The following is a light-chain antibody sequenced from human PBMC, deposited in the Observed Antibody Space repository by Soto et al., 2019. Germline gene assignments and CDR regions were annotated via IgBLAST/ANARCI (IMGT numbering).Light chain of an antibody. CDR1: QSVSSY. V-gene: IGKV3-11*01. CDR3: HQRSNWPPWT. Sequence: EIVLTQSPATLSLSPGERATLSCRASQSVSSYFAWYQQKPGQAPSLLIYDASTRATGIPARFSGSGSGTDVTLTIISIEAEDVAVYYCHQRSNWPPWTFGQGTKVEIK. J-gene: IGKJ1*01. CDR2: DAS.